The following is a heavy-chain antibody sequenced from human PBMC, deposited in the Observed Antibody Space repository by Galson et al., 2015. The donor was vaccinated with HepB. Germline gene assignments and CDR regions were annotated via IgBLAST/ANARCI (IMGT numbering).Heavy chain of an antibody. D-gene: IGHD6-19*01. CDR1: GFTFSSYA. J-gene: IGHJ4*02. V-gene: IGHV3-30-3*01. CDR3: AGSGWYVY. CDR2: ISYDGSNK. Sequence: SLRLSCAASGFTFSSYAMHWVRQAPGKGLEWVAVISYDGSNKYYADSVKGRFTISRDNSKNTLYLQMNSLRAEDTAVYYCAGSGWYVYWGQGTLVTVSS.